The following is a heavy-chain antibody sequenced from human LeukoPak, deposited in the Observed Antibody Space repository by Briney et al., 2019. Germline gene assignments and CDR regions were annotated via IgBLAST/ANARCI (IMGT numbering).Heavy chain of an antibody. CDR3: ARAQGERGYCSSTSCFSYDY. Sequence: GGSLRLSCAASGFTFSSCWMHWVRQAPGKGLVWVSRINSDGSSTSYADSVKGRFTISRDNAKNTLYLQMNSLRAEDTAVYYCARAQGERGYCSSTSCFSYDYWGQGTLVTVSS. CDR2: INSDGSST. J-gene: IGHJ4*02. D-gene: IGHD2-2*01. V-gene: IGHV3-74*01. CDR1: GFTFSSCW.